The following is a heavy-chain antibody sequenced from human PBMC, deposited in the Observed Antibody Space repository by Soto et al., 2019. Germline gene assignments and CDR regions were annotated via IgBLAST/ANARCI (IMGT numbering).Heavy chain of an antibody. D-gene: IGHD1-7*01. V-gene: IGHV4-34*01. CDR3: ARDGELYYFDY. Sequence: SETLSLTCAVYGGSFSGYYWSWIRQPPGKGLEWIGEINHSGSTNYNPSLKSRVTISVDTSKNQFSLKLSSVTAADTAVYYCARDGELYYFDYWGQGTLVTVSS. CDR2: INHSGST. J-gene: IGHJ4*02. CDR1: GGSFSGYY.